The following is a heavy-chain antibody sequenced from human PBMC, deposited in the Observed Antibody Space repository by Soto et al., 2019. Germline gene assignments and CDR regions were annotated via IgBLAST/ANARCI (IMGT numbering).Heavy chain of an antibody. J-gene: IGHJ3*02. Sequence: GGSLRLSCAASGFTFSSYGMHWVRQAPGKGLEWVAVISYDGSNKYYADSVKGRFTISRDNSKNTLYLQMNSMRVEDTAVYYCVRDPAWGACDIWGQGTMVTVSS. CDR1: GFTFSSYG. D-gene: IGHD7-27*01. CDR3: VRDPAWGACDI. CDR2: ISYDGSNK. V-gene: IGHV3-30*03.